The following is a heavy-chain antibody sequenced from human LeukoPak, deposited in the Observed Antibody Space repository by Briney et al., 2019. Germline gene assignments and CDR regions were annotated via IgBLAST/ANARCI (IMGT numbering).Heavy chain of an antibody. Sequence: SETLSLTCTVPGASVSSGSNYWSWIRQPPGKGLEWIGYIYKSGSTNYNPSLKSRVTISVDTSKKQISLKLSSVTAADTAVYYCARDPYYYGSGCGMDVWGKGTTVTVSS. D-gene: IGHD3-10*01. J-gene: IGHJ6*04. CDR1: GASVSSGSNY. CDR3: ARDPYYYGSGCGMDV. CDR2: IYKSGST. V-gene: IGHV4-61*01.